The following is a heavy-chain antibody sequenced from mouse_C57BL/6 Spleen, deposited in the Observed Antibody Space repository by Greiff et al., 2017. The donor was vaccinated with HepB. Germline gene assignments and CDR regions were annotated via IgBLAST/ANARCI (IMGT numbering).Heavy chain of an antibody. D-gene: IGHD2-2*01. CDR3: ASYGYVLYYYAMNY. V-gene: IGHV3-6*01. CDR1: GYSITSGYY. CDR2: IRYDGSN. J-gene: IGHJ4*01. Sequence: EVQLQQSGPGLVKPSQSLSLTCSVTGYSITSGYYWNWIRQFPGNKLEWMGYIRYDGSNNYNPSLKNRISITRDTSKNQFFLKLNSVTTEDTATYYCASYGYVLYYYAMNYWGQGTSVTVSS.